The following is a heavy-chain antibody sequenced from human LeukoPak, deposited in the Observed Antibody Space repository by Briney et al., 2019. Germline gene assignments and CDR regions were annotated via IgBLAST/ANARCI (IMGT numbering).Heavy chain of an antibody. J-gene: IGHJ4*02. D-gene: IGHD6-19*01. CDR2: ISGSGGST. CDR3: AARPTSEAVAPSDF. Sequence: PGGSLRLSCAASGFTFSSYSMNWVRQAPGKGLEWVSGISGSGGSTYYADSVKGRFTISRDNSKRMLYLQMNSLRAEDTATYYCAARPTSEAVAPSDFWGRGTLVTVSP. V-gene: IGHV3-23*01. CDR1: GFTFSSYS.